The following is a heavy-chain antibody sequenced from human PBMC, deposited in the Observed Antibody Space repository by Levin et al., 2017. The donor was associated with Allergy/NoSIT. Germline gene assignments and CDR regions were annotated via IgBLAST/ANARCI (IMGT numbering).Heavy chain of an antibody. CDR3: ARENWVKDY. D-gene: IGHD7-27*01. CDR2: IKQDGSAQ. V-gene: IGHV3-7*04. CDR1: GFTFSTYY. J-gene: IGHJ4*02. Sequence: GGSLRLSCAASGFTFSTYYMTWVRQAPGKGLEWVAHIKQDGSAQYYVDSVQGRFTVSRDNAKNSIYLQMNSLRAEDTAVYYCARENWVKDYWGQGTLVTVSS.